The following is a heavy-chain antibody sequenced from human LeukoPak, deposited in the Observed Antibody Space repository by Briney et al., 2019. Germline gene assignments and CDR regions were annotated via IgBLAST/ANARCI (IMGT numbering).Heavy chain of an antibody. D-gene: IGHD3-22*01. V-gene: IGHV3-23*01. Sequence: GGSLRLSRAASGFTFSTFAMSWVRQTPGKGLEWVSVISGGGGSTDYADSVKGRFTVSRDNSKNTLYLQMDSLTVEDTAVYYCAKSYDISRFYPYWGQGTLVTVSS. CDR3: AKSYDISRFYPY. CDR1: GFTFSTFA. CDR2: ISGGGGST. J-gene: IGHJ4*02.